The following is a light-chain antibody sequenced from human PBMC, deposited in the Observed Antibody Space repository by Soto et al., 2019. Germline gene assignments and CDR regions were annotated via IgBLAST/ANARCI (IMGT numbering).Light chain of an antibody. CDR3: SSFTSSSTRL. J-gene: IGLJ1*01. Sequence: QSALTQPASVSGSPGQSITISCTGTSSGVGGYNYVSWYQQHPGKAPKLMIYEVSNRPSEVSNRFSGSKSGNTASLTISGLRAQDEADYYCSSFTSSSTRLFGTGTKV. CDR2: EVS. V-gene: IGLV2-14*01. CDR1: SSGVGGYNY.